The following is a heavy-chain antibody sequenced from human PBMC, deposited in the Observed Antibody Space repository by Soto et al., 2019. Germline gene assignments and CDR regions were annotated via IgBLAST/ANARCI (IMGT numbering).Heavy chain of an antibody. Sequence: DVQLVESGGGLVQPGTSLRLSCAASGFNFRVYAMHWVRQAPGKGPEWVSYITHDSVTIYYADSVKGRFTISRDNAKNSLFLQMNSLRDEDTALYYCARYGSGANYRDPFDLWCQGTLVTVSS. CDR1: GFNFRVYA. D-gene: IGHD3-10*01. J-gene: IGHJ4*02. V-gene: IGHV3-48*02. CDR3: ARYGSGANYRDPFDL. CDR2: ITHDSVTI.